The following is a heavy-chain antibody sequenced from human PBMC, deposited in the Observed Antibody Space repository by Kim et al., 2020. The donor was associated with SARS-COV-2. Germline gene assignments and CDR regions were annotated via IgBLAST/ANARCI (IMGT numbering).Heavy chain of an antibody. V-gene: IGHV1-46*01. Sequence: ASVKVSCKASGYTFTSYYIHWVRQAPGQGLEWMGIINPSGGSTSYAQKFQGRVTMTRDTSTSTVYMELSSLRSEDTAVYYCARDGIAAAGTDNWFDPWGQGTLVTVSS. CDR3: ARDGIAAAGTDNWFDP. CDR1: GYTFTSYY. D-gene: IGHD6-13*01. CDR2: INPSGGST. J-gene: IGHJ5*02.